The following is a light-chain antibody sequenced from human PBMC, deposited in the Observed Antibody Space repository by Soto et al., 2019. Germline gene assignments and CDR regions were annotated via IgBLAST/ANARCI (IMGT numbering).Light chain of an antibody. V-gene: IGKV3-15*01. Sequence: EIVMTQSPATLFESPGERATLSCRASQSVSSNLAWYQQKPGQAPRLLIYGASTRATGIPARFSGSGSGTEFTLTISSLQSEDFALYYCQQYNNWPPYTFGQGTKLEIK. CDR2: GAS. CDR1: QSVSSN. CDR3: QQYNNWPPYT. J-gene: IGKJ2*01.